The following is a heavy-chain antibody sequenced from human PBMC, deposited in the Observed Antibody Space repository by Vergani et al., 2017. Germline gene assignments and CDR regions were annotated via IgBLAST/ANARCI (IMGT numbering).Heavy chain of an antibody. CDR3: ARMDDTKTWFGESEPFDP. CDR2: TYYRSKWYN. D-gene: IGHD3-10*01. Sequence: QVQLQQSGPGLVKPSQTLLLTCAISGDSVSSNSAAWNWIRQSPSRGLEWLGRTYYRSKWYNDYAVSVKSRITINPDTSKNQFSLKLSSVTAADTAVYYCARMDDTKTWFGESEPFDPWGQGTLVTVSS. CDR1: GDSVSSNSAA. V-gene: IGHV6-1*01. J-gene: IGHJ5*02.